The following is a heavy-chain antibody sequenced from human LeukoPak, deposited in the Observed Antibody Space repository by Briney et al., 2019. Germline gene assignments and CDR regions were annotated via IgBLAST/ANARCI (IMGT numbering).Heavy chain of an antibody. CDR3: VSQFDESGSYVY. CDR1: GYHFNYYW. D-gene: IGHD1-26*01. CDR2: MHPGKSDI. V-gene: IGHV5-51*01. J-gene: IGHJ4*02. Sequence: GESLKISCKASGYHFNYYWIGRVRQMPGKGLEWLGLMHPGKSDIRYSPSLQGQVTISADTSITTVYLQWSSLRASDTAMYYCVSQFDESGSYVYWGQGTLVTVSS.